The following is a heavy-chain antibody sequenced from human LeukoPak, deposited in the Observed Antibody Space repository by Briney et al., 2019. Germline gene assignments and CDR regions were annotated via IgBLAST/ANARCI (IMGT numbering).Heavy chain of an antibody. Sequence: PGGSLRLSCAASGFTFSSYGMHWVRQAPGKGLEWVTFISYDRSNKYYADSVKGRFTISRDNSKNTLDLQMNSLRAEDTAVYYCAKDDAWVRYQDWGQGTLVTVSS. V-gene: IGHV3-30*18. D-gene: IGHD5-12*01. CDR3: AKDDAWVRYQD. J-gene: IGHJ4*02. CDR2: ISYDRSNK. CDR1: GFTFSSYG.